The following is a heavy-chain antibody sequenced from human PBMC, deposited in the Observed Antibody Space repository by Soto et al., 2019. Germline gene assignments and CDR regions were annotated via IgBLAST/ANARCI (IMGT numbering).Heavy chain of an antibody. Sequence: QVQLQESGPGLVKPSGTLSLTCAVSSGSISSSNWWSWVRQPPGKGLEWIGEIYHSGSTNYTPSLQSEVTMSIDKSKNQFSLKLGSVTAADTAVYYCAKVTMGGGSWRAHLGWFDPWGQGTLVTVSS. D-gene: IGHD6-13*01. CDR1: SGSISSSNW. V-gene: IGHV4-4*02. CDR2: IYHSGST. J-gene: IGHJ5*02. CDR3: AKVTMGGGSWRAHLGWFDP.